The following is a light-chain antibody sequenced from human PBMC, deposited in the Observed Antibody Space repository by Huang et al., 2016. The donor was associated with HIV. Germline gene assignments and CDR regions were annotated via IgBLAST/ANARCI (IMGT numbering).Light chain of an antibody. CDR1: QSLLYSSNNNNY. Sequence: IVVTQSPDSLAVSLGGRAAINCKSSQSLLYSSNNNNYLACYQQKPGQSPALLIYWAATRAPGVPDRFNGSGSGTDFALTISSLQTGEVALYYCQQYFSTPLTFGGGTKVDIK. CDR2: WAA. CDR3: QQYFSTPLT. J-gene: IGKJ4*01. V-gene: IGKV4-1*01.